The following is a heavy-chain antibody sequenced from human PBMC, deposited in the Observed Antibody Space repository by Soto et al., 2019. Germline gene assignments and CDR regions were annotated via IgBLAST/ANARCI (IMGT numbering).Heavy chain of an antibody. J-gene: IGHJ5*02. V-gene: IGHV4-59*01. CDR1: GGSISSYY. D-gene: IGHD2-15*01. CDR3: ARDVVAATGNWFDP. CDR2: IYYSGST. Sequence: SETLSLTCTVSGGSISSYYWSWIRQPPGKGLEWIGYIYYSGSTNYNPSLKSRVTISVDTSKNQFPLKLSSVTAADTAVYYCARDVVAATGNWFDPWGQGTLVTVSS.